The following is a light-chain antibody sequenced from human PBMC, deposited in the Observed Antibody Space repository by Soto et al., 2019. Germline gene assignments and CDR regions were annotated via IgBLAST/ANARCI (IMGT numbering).Light chain of an antibody. CDR1: QRVSGW. V-gene: IGKV1-5*01. Sequence: DIQMTQSPSTLSPSAPDTVAITFRASQRVSGWLAWYQQKPGKAPKLLIYGASTLQSGGPARFSGSGSGTDFTLTISSLQPEDFATDYCLQDYNNPWTFGQGTKVDIK. J-gene: IGKJ1*01. CDR3: LQDYNNPWT. CDR2: GAS.